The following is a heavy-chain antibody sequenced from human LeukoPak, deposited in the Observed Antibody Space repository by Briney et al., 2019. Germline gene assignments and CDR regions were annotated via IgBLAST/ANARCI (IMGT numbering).Heavy chain of an antibody. J-gene: IGHJ4*02. Sequence: SETLSLTCAVYGGSFSDYYWSWIRQPPGKGLEWIGEINLSGTTNYNSSLKSRVTISVDTSKNQFSLKLSSVTAADTAVYYCARLVAAEGSDYWGQGTLVTVSS. V-gene: IGHV4-34*01. CDR1: GGSFSDYY. CDR2: INLSGTT. D-gene: IGHD2-15*01. CDR3: ARLVAAEGSDY.